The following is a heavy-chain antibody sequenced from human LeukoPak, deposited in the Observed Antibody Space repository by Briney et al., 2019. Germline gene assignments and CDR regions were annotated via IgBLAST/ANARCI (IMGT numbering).Heavy chain of an antibody. CDR2: ISYDGSNK. J-gene: IGHJ4*02. Sequence: GGSLRLSCAASGFTFSSYGMHWVRQAPGKGLEWVAVISYDGSNKYYADSVKGRFTISRDNSKNTLYLQMNSLRAEDTAVYYCAKDNVYYYGSGSYQSYFDYWGQGTLVTVSS. CDR1: GFTFSSYG. V-gene: IGHV3-30*18. D-gene: IGHD3-10*01. CDR3: AKDNVYYYGSGSYQSYFDY.